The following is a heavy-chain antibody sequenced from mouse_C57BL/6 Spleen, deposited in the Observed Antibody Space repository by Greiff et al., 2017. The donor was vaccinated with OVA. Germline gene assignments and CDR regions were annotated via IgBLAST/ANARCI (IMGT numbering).Heavy chain of an antibody. CDR1: GFTFSDYG. D-gene: IGHD2-12*01. J-gene: IGHJ2*01. V-gene: IGHV5-17*01. CDR3: ARTTRPPSLDY. CDR2: ISSGSSTL. Sequence: EVQLVESGGGLVKPGGSLKLSCAASGFTFSDYGMHWVRQAPEKGLEWVAYISSGSSTLYYADTVKGRFTISRDNAKNTLFLQMTSLRSEDTAMYYCARTTRPPSLDYWGQGTTLTVSS.